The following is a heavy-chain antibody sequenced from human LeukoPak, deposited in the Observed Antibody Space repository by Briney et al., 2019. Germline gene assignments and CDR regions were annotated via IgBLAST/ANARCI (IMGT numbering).Heavy chain of an antibody. CDR1: GYTFTSYG. CDR3: ARDGGLYCSGGSCYSSYYHYYMDV. D-gene: IGHD2-15*01. J-gene: IGHJ6*03. Sequence: ASVKVSCKASGYTFTSYGISWVRQAPGQGIEWMGWISAYNGNTNYAQKLQGRVTMTTDTSTSTAYMELRSLRSDDTAVYYCARDGGLYCSGGSCYSSYYHYYMDVWGKGTTVTVSS. CDR2: ISAYNGNT. V-gene: IGHV1-18*01.